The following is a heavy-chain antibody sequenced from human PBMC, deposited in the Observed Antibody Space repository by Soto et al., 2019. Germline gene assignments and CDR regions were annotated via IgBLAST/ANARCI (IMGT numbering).Heavy chain of an antibody. CDR2: IWYDGSNK. Sequence: GGSLRLSCAASGFTFSSYGMHWVRQAPGKGLEWVAVIWYDGSNKYYADSVKGRFTISRDNSKNTLYLQMNSLRAEDTAVYYCARDPRWGTKQQLVLDYWGQGTLLTVSS. J-gene: IGHJ4*02. D-gene: IGHD6-13*01. V-gene: IGHV3-33*01. CDR3: ARDPRWGTKQQLVLDY. CDR1: GFTFSSYG.